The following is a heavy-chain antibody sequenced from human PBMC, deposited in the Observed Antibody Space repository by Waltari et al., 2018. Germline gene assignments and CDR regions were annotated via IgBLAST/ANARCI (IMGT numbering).Heavy chain of an antibody. CDR2: INPSGGST. Sequence: QVQLVQSGAEVKKPGASVKVSCKASGYTFTSYYMHWVRQAPGQGLEWMGIINPSGGSTSYAQKFQGRVTMTRDTSTSTVYMELSSLRSEDTAVYFCAKANTGGYSGSGRLSFDSWGQGTLVTVSS. CDR1: GYTFTSYY. V-gene: IGHV1-46*01. CDR3: AKANTGGYSGSGRLSFDS. J-gene: IGHJ4*02. D-gene: IGHD3-10*01.